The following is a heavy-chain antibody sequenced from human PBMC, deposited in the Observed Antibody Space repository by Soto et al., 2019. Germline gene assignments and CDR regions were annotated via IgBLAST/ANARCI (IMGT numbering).Heavy chain of an antibody. V-gene: IGHV1-18*01. D-gene: IGHD6-19*01. CDR3: ARFILGIAVAGLDY. Sequence: ASVNVSCKSSGYTFTSYCISWVRQAPGQGLEWMGWISAYNGNTNYAQKLQGRVTMTTDTSTSTAYMELRSLRSDDTAVYYCARFILGIAVAGLDYWGQGTLVTVSS. CDR1: GYTFTSYC. J-gene: IGHJ4*02. CDR2: ISAYNGNT.